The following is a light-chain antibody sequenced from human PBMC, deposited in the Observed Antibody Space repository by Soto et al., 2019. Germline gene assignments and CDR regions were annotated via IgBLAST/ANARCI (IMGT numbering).Light chain of an antibody. Sequence: QSALTQPASVSGSPGQSITIYCTGSGSDIGTYNYVSWYQQHPGRAPKLLIYEVSNRPSGVSNRFSGSKSGNKASLTISGLRAEDEADYYCTSFTPTNTRLVFGTGTKVTVL. CDR2: EVS. V-gene: IGLV2-14*01. CDR1: GSDIGTYNY. CDR3: TSFTPTNTRLV. J-gene: IGLJ1*01.